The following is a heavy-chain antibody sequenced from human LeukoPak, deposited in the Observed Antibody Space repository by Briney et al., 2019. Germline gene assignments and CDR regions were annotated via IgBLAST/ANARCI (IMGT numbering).Heavy chain of an antibody. CDR2: ISGSGGST. CDR1: GFTFSSYA. J-gene: IGHJ5*02. CDR3: AKDVVVVPAARYNWFDP. Sequence: AGGSLRLSCAASGFTFSSYAMSWVRQAPGKGLEWVSAISGSGGSTYYADSVKGRFTISRDNSKNTLYPQMNSLRAEDTAVYYCAKDVVVVPAARYNWFDPWGQGTLVTVSS. V-gene: IGHV3-23*01. D-gene: IGHD2-2*01.